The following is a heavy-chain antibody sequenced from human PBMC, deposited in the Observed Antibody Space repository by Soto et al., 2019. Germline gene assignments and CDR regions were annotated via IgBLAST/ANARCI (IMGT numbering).Heavy chain of an antibody. J-gene: IGHJ6*02. CDR1: GFTFTSSA. D-gene: IGHD3-10*01. CDR2: IVVGSGNT. V-gene: IGHV1-58*01. CDR3: AADGDRPFYYGMDV. Sequence: QMQLVQSGPEVKKPGTSVKVSCKASGFTFTSSAVQWVRQARGQRREWIGWIVVGSGNTNYAQKFQERVTITRDMSTSTAYMELSSLRSEDTAVYYCAADGDRPFYYGMDVWGQGTTVTVSS.